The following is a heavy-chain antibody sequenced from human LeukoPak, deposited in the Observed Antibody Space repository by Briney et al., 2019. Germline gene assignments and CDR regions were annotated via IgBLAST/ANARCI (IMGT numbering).Heavy chain of an antibody. Sequence: GSLRLSCAASGFGIGASFINWVRQPPGKGLEWIGEINHSGSTNYNPSLKSRVTVSVDTSKNQFSLKLSSVTAADTAVYYCARGSLDIVVVTAIPYYFDYWGQGTLVTVSS. CDR3: ARGSLDIVVVTAIPYYFDY. D-gene: IGHD2-21*02. V-gene: IGHV4-34*01. J-gene: IGHJ4*02. CDR1: GFGIGASF. CDR2: INHSGST.